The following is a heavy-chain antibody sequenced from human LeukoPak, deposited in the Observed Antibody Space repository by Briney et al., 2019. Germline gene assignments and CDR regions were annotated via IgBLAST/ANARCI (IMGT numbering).Heavy chain of an antibody. J-gene: IGHJ6*03. Sequence: ASVKVSCKVSGYTLTELSMHWVRQAPGKGLEWMGGFDPEDGETIYAQKFQGRVTMTEDTSTDTAYMELSSLRSEDTAVYYCATNGYCSSTSRRCYYYYYYMDVWGKGTTVTVSS. CDR2: FDPEDGET. D-gene: IGHD2-2*01. CDR3: ATNGYCSSTSRRCYYYYYYMDV. V-gene: IGHV1-24*01. CDR1: GYTLTELS.